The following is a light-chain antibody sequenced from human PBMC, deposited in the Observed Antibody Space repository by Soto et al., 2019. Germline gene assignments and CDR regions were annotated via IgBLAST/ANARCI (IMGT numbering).Light chain of an antibody. CDR2: RTP. J-gene: IGKJ4*01. CDR1: QRISNN. Sequence: ETVVSQSPATLSLSPQDLATLSYRAIQRISNNLPSYQQKPRQSPMLIMLRTPTRATGVPARFGGSGSGTEFNIPISSLQSEAFAVYYCQQYNTWPRATFGGGTKVDIK. CDR3: QQYNTWPRAT. V-gene: IGKV3-15*01.